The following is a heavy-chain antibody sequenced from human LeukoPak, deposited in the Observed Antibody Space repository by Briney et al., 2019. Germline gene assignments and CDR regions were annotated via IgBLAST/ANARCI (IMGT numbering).Heavy chain of an antibody. Sequence: AGGSLRLSCAASGFTFSSYAMHWVRQAPGKGLEWVAVISYDGSNKYYADSVKGRFTISRDNSKNTLYLQMNSLRAEDTAVYYCARENWGPNPFDYWGQGTLVTVSS. J-gene: IGHJ4*02. CDR1: GFTFSSYA. CDR3: ARENWGPNPFDY. D-gene: IGHD7-27*01. CDR2: ISYDGSNK. V-gene: IGHV3-30*04.